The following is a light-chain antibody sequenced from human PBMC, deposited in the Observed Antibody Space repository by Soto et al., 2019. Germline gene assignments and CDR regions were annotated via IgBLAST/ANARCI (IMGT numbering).Light chain of an antibody. CDR2: GNS. CDR1: SSNIGAGYD. V-gene: IGLV1-40*01. CDR3: QSYDSSLSGVV. Sequence: QPVLTQSPSVSGAPGQRVTISCTGSSSNIGAGYDVHWYQQLPGTAPKLLIYGNSNRPSGVPDRFSGSKSGTSASLAITGLQAEDEADYYCQSYDSSLSGVVFGGGTKLTVL. J-gene: IGLJ2*01.